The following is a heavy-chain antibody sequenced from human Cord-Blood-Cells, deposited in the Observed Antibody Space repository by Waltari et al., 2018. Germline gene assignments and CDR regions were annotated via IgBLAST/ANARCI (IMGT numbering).Heavy chain of an antibody. J-gene: IGHJ3*02. CDR2: IIPIFCTA. D-gene: IGHD6-19*01. CDR1: GGTFSSYA. Sequence: QVQLVQSGAEVKKPGSSVKVSCKASGGTFSSYAISWVRQAPGQGLGWMGGIIPIFCTATYAKQFQGRVTIAADESTSTAYMELSSLRSEDTAVYYCARGHGWWDDAFDIWGQGTMVTVSS. CDR3: ARGHGWWDDAFDI. V-gene: IGHV1-69*12.